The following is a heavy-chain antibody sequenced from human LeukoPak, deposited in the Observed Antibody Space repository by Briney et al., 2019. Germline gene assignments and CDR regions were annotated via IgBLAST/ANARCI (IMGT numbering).Heavy chain of an antibody. J-gene: IGHJ4*02. CDR2: IKQDGIEK. V-gene: IGHV3-7*03. CDR1: GFTFSTYW. D-gene: IGHD2-21*02. CDR3: AKRVVVTATKYFDY. Sequence: PGGSLRLSCAASGFTFSTYWMDWVRQVPGKGPEWVANIKQDGIEKYFLGSVKGRFTISRDNSKNTLYLQMNSLRAEDTAVYYCAKRVVVTATKYFDYWGQGALVTVSS.